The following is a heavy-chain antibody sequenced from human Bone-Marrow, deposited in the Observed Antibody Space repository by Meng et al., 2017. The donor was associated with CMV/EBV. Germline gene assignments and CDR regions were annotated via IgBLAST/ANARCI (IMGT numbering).Heavy chain of an antibody. CDR1: GFTFSSYA. D-gene: IGHD6-6*01. J-gene: IGHJ6*02. Sequence: GESLKISCAASGFTFSSYAMHWVRQAPGKGLEWVAVISYDGSNKYYADSVKGRFTISRDNSKNTLYLQMNSLRAEDTAVYYCAREYSSSSRYYYYGMNVWAQGTTDPVSS. CDR2: ISYDGSNK. V-gene: IGHV3-30*04. CDR3: AREYSSSSRYYYYGMNV.